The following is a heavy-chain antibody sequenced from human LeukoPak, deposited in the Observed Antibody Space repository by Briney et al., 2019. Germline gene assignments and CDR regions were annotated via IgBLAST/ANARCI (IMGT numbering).Heavy chain of an antibody. CDR2: IKQDGSEK. V-gene: IGHV3-7*01. J-gene: IGHJ5*02. D-gene: IGHD3-10*01. Sequence: GGSLRLSCAASGFSFSSYWMSWVRQAPGKGLEWVANIKQDGSEKYYVDSVKGRFTISRDNAKNSLYLQMNSLRAEDTAVYYCARDPGYYGSGSYPNWFDPWGQGTLVTVSS. CDR3: ARDPGYYGSGSYPNWFDP. CDR1: GFSFSSYW.